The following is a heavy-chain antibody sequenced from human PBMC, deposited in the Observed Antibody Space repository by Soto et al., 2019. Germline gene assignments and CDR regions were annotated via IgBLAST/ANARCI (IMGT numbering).Heavy chain of an antibody. CDR3: AVPSAIVDY. Sequence: GGSLRLSCAASGFTFSSYSMNWVRQAPGKGLGWVSSISSSSSYIYYADSVKGRFTISRDNAKNSLYLQMNSLRAEDTAVYYCAVPSAIVDYWGQGTLVTVSS. CDR1: GFTFSSYS. CDR2: ISSSSSYI. V-gene: IGHV3-21*01. D-gene: IGHD2-2*01. J-gene: IGHJ4*02.